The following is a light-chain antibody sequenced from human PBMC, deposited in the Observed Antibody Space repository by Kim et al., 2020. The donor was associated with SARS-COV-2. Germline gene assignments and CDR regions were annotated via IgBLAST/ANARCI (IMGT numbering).Light chain of an antibody. CDR1: SSDVGVYNF. J-gene: IGLJ3*02. CDR2: YVS. CDR3: SSYTSSSTRV. Sequence: SITLSCSGTSSDVGVYNFGSRHQQHPGQAPQLMIFYVSKRPSGVSNRFSGSKSGNTASLTISGLQAEDEADYYCSSYTSSSTRVFGGGTQLTVL. V-gene: IGLV2-14*04.